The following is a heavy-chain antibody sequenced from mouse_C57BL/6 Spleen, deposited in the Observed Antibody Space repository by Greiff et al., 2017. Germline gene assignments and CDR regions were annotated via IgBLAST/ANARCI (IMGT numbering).Heavy chain of an antibody. CDR2: IWGGGST. CDR1: GFSLTSYG. V-gene: IGHV2-9*01. Sequence: QVQLQQSGPGLVAPSQTLSIPCTVSGFSLTSYGVDWVRQPPGKGLEWLGVIWGGGSTNYNSSLMSSLSISKDNSKSQVFLKMNSLQTDDTAMYYCAKRTTVVPFAYWGQETLVTVSA. D-gene: IGHD1-1*01. CDR3: AKRTTVVPFAY. J-gene: IGHJ3*01.